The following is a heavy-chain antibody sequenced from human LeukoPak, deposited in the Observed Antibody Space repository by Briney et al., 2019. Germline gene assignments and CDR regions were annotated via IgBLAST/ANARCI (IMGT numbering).Heavy chain of an antibody. Sequence: SKTLSLTCTVSGGSITSGDYYWSWIRQHPGKGLEWIGCISYSGSTYYNPSLKSRVSISVDMAKNQFSLKLSSVTAADTAVYYCARAVAAGTPYFQHWGQGTLVTVSS. V-gene: IGHV4-31*03. D-gene: IGHD6-13*01. CDR3: ARAVAAGTPYFQH. CDR1: GGSITSGDYY. J-gene: IGHJ1*01. CDR2: ISYSGST.